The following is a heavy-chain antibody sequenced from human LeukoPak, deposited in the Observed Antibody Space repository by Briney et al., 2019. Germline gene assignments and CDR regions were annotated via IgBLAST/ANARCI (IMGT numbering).Heavy chain of an antibody. CDR2: ISGSGGST. Sequence: GGSLRLSCAASGFTFTSYAMSWVRQAPGKGLEWVSGISGSGGSTYYADSVKGRFTISRDNSKNTLYLQMNSLRAEDTAVYYCAKAIDSSGYHNWFDPWGQGTLVTVSS. D-gene: IGHD3-22*01. CDR1: GFTFTSYA. J-gene: IGHJ5*02. CDR3: AKAIDSSGYHNWFDP. V-gene: IGHV3-23*01.